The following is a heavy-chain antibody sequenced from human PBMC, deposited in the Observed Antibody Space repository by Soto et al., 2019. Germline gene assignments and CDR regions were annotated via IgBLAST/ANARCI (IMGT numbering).Heavy chain of an antibody. D-gene: IGHD6-6*01. V-gene: IGHV1-2*02. CDR3: ARSLSTIGGRPDS. J-gene: IGHJ4*02. Sequence: ASVKVSCKASGYTCTGYYMHWVRQAPGQGREWMGWINPNSGDTKYAQKFQGRVTMTRDTSTRTAYMEVSRLTSDDTAVYYCARSLSTIGGRPDSWGQGTLVTVSS. CDR1: GYTCTGYY. CDR2: INPNSGDT.